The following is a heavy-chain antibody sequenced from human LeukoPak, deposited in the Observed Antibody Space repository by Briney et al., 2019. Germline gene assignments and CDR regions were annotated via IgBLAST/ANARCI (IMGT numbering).Heavy chain of an antibody. CDR1: GYTFTSYG. CDR2: ISAYNGNT. J-gene: IGHJ2*01. CDR3: ARELTGEVEYWYFDL. D-gene: IGHD7-27*01. Sequence: GASVKVSCKASGYTFTSYGISWVRQAPGQGLEWMGWISAYNGNTNYAQKLQGRVTMTTDTSTSTAYMELSSLRSEDTAVYYCARELTGEVEYWYFDLWGRGTLVTVSS. V-gene: IGHV1-18*01.